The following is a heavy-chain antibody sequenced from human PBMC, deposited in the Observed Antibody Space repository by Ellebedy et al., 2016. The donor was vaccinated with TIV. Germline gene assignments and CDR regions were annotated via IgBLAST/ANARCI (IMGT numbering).Heavy chain of an antibody. CDR3: ARDPYYCSGSYVYYFYGMDV. Sequence: MPSETLSLTCSVPGCSISNYYWSWIRQPAGKGLEWIGRINSSGSTHYNSSLKSRVTMSVDTSKNQFSLKLNSVTAADTAVYYCARDPYYCSGSYVYYFYGMDVWGQGTTVTVSS. J-gene: IGHJ6*02. V-gene: IGHV4-4*07. D-gene: IGHD3-10*01. CDR2: INSSGST. CDR1: GCSISNYY.